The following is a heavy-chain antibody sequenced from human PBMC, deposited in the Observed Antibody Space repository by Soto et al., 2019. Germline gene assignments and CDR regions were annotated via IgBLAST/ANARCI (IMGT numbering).Heavy chain of an antibody. CDR3: ARVYYDILTGYYYFDY. V-gene: IGHV4-59*01. D-gene: IGHD3-9*01. CDR2: IYYSGST. Sequence: SETLSLTCTVSGGSISSYYWSWIRQPPGKGLEWIGYIYYSGSTNYNPSLKSRVTISVDTSKNQFSLKLSSVTAADTAVYHCARVYYDILTGYYYFDYWGQGTLVTVSS. CDR1: GGSISSYY. J-gene: IGHJ4*02.